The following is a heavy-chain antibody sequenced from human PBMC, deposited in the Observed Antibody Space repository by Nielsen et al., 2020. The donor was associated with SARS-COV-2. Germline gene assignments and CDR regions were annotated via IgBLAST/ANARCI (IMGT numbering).Heavy chain of an antibody. CDR2: IYHSGST. J-gene: IGHJ6*02. D-gene: IGHD3-9*01. V-gene: IGHV4-4*02. Sequence: WLRQPPGKGLEWIGEIYHSGSTNYNPSLKSRVTISVDKSKNQFSLKLSSVTAADTAVYYCARGSHAVYDILTGYPLYYYYYGMDVWGQGTTVTVSS. CDR3: ARGSHAVYDILTGYPLYYYYYGMDV.